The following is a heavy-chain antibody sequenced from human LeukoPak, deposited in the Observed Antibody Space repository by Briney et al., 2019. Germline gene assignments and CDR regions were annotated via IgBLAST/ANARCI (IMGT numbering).Heavy chain of an antibody. V-gene: IGHV3-7*01. CDR3: ARERDGRFFDY. CDR1: GLIFRSYW. D-gene: IGHD5-24*01. J-gene: IGHJ4*02. CDR2: INQDGSEK. Sequence: GGSLRLSCEVSGLIFRSYWMSWVRQAPGKGLEWVANINQDGSEKYFVDSVRGRFTIFRDNAKNSLHLQMNTLRAEDTAVYYCARERDGRFFDYWGQGTLVSVSS.